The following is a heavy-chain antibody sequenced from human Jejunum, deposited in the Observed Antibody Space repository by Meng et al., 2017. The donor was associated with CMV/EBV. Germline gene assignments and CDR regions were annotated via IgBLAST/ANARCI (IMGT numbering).Heavy chain of an antibody. CDR2: INPSSGGT. V-gene: IGHV1-2*06. J-gene: IGHJ5*02. CDR1: GYTFTGYY. Sequence: QVHLVQSGAEVKKLGASVKVSCKASGYTFTGYYMHWVRQAPGQGLEWMGRINPSSGGTNYAQKFQGRVTMTRDTSISTAYMELSRLRSDDTAVYYCAHQAVAGTRGWFDPWGQGTLVTVFS. CDR3: AHQAVAGTRGWFDP. D-gene: IGHD6-19*01.